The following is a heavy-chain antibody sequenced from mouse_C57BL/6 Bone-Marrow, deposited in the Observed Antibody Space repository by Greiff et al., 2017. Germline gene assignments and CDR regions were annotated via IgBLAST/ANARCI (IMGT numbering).Heavy chain of an antibody. J-gene: IGHJ3*01. CDR1: GYTFTSYW. Sequence: QVQLQQPGAELVKPGASVKLSCKASGYTFTSYWMHWVKQRPGQGLEWIGMIHPNSGSTNYNEKFKSKATLTVDKSSSTAYMQISSLTSEDSAVYCCARSYDCYYSWFAYWGQGTLVTVSA. CDR2: IHPNSGST. D-gene: IGHD2-3*01. CDR3: ARSYDCYYSWFAY. V-gene: IGHV1-64*01.